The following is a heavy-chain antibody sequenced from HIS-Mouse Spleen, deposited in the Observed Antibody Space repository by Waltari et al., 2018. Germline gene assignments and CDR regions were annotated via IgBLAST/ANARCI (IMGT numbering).Heavy chain of an antibody. CDR2: IYYSGRT. D-gene: IGHD6-13*01. Sequence: QLQLQESGPGLVKPSETLSLTCTVSGGSISSSSYYWGWIRQPPGKGLEWIGSIYYSGRTDDNPALKSRVTISVDTSKNQFSLKLSSVTAADTAVYYCARESPYSSSWYDWYFDLWGRGTLVTVSS. V-gene: IGHV4-39*07. CDR3: ARESPYSSSWYDWYFDL. J-gene: IGHJ2*01. CDR1: GGSISSSSYY.